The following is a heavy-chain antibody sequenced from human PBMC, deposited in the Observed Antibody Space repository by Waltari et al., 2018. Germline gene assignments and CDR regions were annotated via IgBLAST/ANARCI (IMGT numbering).Heavy chain of an antibody. Sequence: QVQLQESGPGLVKPSETLSLTCAVSGYSISSGYYWGWIRQPPGKGLEWIGRIYHSGSTYYNPSLKSRVTISVDTSKNQFSLKLSSVTAADTAVYYCAKAPYYYYGMDVWGQGTTVTVSS. CDR2: IYHSGST. CDR3: AKAPYYYYGMDV. CDR1: GYSISSGYY. V-gene: IGHV4-38-2*01. J-gene: IGHJ6*02.